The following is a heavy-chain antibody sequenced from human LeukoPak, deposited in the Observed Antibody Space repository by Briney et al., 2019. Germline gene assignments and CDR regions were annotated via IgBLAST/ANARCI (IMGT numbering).Heavy chain of an antibody. Sequence: ASVKVSCKASGYTFTSYGISWVRQAPGQGLEWMGWISAYNGNTNYAQKLQGRVTMTTDTSTSTAYMELRSLRSDDTAVYYCAREKYYYDSGGYSWEVLEDYWGQGPLVPVSS. CDR1: GYTFTSYG. CDR3: AREKYYYDSGGYSWEVLEDY. CDR2: ISAYNGNT. V-gene: IGHV1-18*01. D-gene: IGHD3-22*01. J-gene: IGHJ4*02.